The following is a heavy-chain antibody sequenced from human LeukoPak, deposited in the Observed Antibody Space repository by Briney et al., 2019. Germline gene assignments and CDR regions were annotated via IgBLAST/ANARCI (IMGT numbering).Heavy chain of an antibody. V-gene: IGHV3-48*01. J-gene: IGHJ4*02. Sequence: GSLRLSCAASGFTFNPFGMNWVRQAPGKGLEGVSYIGTTSGAIYYADSVKGRFTISRDSAKNSLYLQMNSLRAEDTAVYYCARFRTWGDKAFDYWGQGTLVTVSS. CDR2: IGTTSGAI. CDR1: GFTFNPFG. CDR3: ARFRTWGDKAFDY. D-gene: IGHD2-21*02.